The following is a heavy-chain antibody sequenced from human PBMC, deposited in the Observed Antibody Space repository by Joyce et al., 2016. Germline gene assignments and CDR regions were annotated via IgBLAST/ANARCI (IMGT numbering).Heavy chain of an antibody. CDR2: IIPFFGAG. CDR3: ARGGTSSDHYFFYTLDV. V-gene: IGHV1-69*12. CDR1: GGAFSNFT. D-gene: IGHD1-14*01. Sequence: QVLLVQSGATVKRPGSSLRVSCKSSGGAFSNFTVNWGRQAPGQRLEWVGGIIPFFGAGKYAEHCQGRVTLTADVSTRTAYMELSSLTAADTAVYYCARGGTSSDHYFFYTLDVWGPGTTVIVSS. J-gene: IGHJ6*02.